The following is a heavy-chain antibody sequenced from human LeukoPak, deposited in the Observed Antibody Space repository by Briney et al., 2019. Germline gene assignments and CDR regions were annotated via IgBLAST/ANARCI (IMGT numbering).Heavy chain of an antibody. CDR3: ARERAVNGYNSPIYYYMDV. CDR2: TYYSGST. Sequence: SETLSLTCAVSGGSISSYYWSWLRQPPGKGLEWIGYTYYSGSTNYNPSLKSRVTISVDTSKNQFSLKLSSVTAADTAVYYCARERAVNGYNSPIYYYMDVWGKGTTVTVSS. CDR1: GGSISSYY. V-gene: IGHV4-59*01. J-gene: IGHJ6*03. D-gene: IGHD5-24*01.